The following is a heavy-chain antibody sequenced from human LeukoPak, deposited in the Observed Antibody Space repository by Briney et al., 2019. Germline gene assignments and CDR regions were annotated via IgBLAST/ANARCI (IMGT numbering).Heavy chain of an antibody. CDR1: GYTFTGYY. CDR2: INPNSGGT. CDR3: TRHGRFYDAFDI. V-gene: IGHV1-2*02. Sequence: ASVKVSCKASGYTFTGYYIHWVRQAPGQGLEWMGWINPNSGGTNYAQKFQGRVAMTGDTSISTAYMDLSRLRSDDTAVYYCTRHGRFYDAFDIWGQGTMVTVSS. D-gene: IGHD3-3*01. J-gene: IGHJ3*02.